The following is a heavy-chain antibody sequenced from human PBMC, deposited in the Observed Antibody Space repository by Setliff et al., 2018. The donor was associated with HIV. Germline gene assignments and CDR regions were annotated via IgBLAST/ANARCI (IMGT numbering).Heavy chain of an antibody. D-gene: IGHD2-2*01. CDR3: ARLDCSSSSGFVDY. J-gene: IGHJ4*02. V-gene: IGHV4-38-2*01. CDR2: IYHSGST. Sequence: SETLSLTCAVSGYSISSGYYWGWIRQPPGRGLEWIGNIYHSGSTNYNPSLKSRVTISVDTSKNQFSLKLSSVTAADTAVYYCARLDCSSSSGFVDYWGQGTLVTVSS. CDR1: GYSISSGYY.